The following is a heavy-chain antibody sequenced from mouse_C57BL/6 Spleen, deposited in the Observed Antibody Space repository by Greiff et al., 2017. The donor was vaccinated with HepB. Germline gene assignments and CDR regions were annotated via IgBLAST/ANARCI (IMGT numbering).Heavy chain of an antibody. Sequence: QVQLQQPGAELVMPGASVKLSCKASGYTFTSYWMHWVKQRPGQGLEWIGEIDPSDSYTNYNQKFKGKSTLTVDKSSSTAYMQLSSLTSEDSAAYYCARNEDAYYFDYWGQGTTLTVSS. CDR3: ARNEDAYYFDY. CDR1: GYTFTSYW. CDR2: IDPSDSYT. V-gene: IGHV1-69*01. D-gene: IGHD1-2*01. J-gene: IGHJ2*01.